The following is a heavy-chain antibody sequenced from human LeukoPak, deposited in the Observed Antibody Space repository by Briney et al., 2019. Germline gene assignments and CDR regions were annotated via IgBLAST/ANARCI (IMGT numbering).Heavy chain of an antibody. D-gene: IGHD5-18*01. CDR1: GGSISSYY. V-gene: IGHV4-59*01. CDR3: ATGGSEYSYGYLGFDY. J-gene: IGHJ4*02. CDR2: IYYSGST. Sequence: ASETLSLTCTVSGGSISSYYWSWIRQPPGKGLEWIGYIYYSGSTNYNPSLKSRVTISVDTSKNQFSPKLSSVTAADTAVYYCATGGSEYSYGYLGFDYWGQGTLVTVSS.